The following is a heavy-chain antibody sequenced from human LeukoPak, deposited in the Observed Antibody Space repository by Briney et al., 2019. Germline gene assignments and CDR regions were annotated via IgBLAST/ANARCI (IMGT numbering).Heavy chain of an antibody. CDR3: ARDYYDGTGYHVFDI. D-gene: IGHD3-22*01. CDR2: IYYSGST. CDR1: GGSINSGGYY. V-gene: IGHV4-31*03. J-gene: IGHJ3*02. Sequence: SQTLSLTCTVSGGSINSGGYYWNWIRQHPGKGLEWIGYIYYSGSTYYNPSLKSRLSISIDTSKSQFSLKLSSVTAADTAVYYCARDYYDGTGYHVFDIWGQGTMVTVSS.